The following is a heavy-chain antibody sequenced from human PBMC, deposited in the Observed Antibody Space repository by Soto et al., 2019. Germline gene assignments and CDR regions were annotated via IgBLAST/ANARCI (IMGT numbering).Heavy chain of an antibody. CDR1: GGSFSGYY. Sequence: QVQLQQWGAGLLKPSETLSLTCAVYGGSFSGYYWSWIRQPPGKGLEWTGEINHSESTNYNPSLKSRVTISVDTSKNQFSLKLSSVTAANTAVYYCARGLASAGKYYFDYWGQGTLVTVFS. D-gene: IGHD1-1*01. CDR3: ARGLASAGKYYFDY. V-gene: IGHV4-34*01. J-gene: IGHJ4*02. CDR2: INHSEST.